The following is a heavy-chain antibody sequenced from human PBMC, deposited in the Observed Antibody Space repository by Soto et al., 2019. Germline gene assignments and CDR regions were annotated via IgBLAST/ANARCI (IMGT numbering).Heavy chain of an antibody. V-gene: IGHV4-39*07. J-gene: IGHJ4*02. CDR1: GGSISSSSHY. CDR3: ATSSIAGFDY. CDR2: INYRGSA. D-gene: IGHD6-6*01. Sequence: SETLSLTCTVSGGSISSSSHYWGWIRQPPGKGLEWIGSINYRGSAYYNPSLKSRVTISVDTSKNQFSLKLSSVTAADTAVYYCATSSIAGFDYWGQGTLVTVSS.